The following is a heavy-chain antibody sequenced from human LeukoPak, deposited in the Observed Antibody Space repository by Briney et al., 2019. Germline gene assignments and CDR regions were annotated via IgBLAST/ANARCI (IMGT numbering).Heavy chain of an antibody. CDR3: AKDLREWYYDPNGNYFSYGMDV. CDR2: IGASGSTR. CDR1: GFTFRKHY. Sequence: GGSLRLSCAASGFTFRKHYMSWIRLAPGRGQEWVAYIGASGSTRYYRDSVNGRFTISRDNAKNSLHLQMNSLRAEDTAVYYCAKDLREWYYDPNGNYFSYGMDVWGQGTTVVVSS. J-gene: IGHJ6*02. D-gene: IGHD3-22*01. V-gene: IGHV3-11*01.